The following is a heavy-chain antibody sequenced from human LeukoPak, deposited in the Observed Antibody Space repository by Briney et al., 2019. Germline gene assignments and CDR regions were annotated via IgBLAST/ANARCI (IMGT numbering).Heavy chain of an antibody. V-gene: IGHV3-9*01. CDR3: AGVTSGSWYNFWFDP. Sequence: GGSLRLSCAASGFTFDDYAMHSVPQAPGKGLEWVSGINKNNHNIGYAASVKGRFTISRDNAKNSLYLQMNSLRAEDTALYYCAGVTSGSWYNFWFDPWGQGTLVTVSS. CDR1: GFTFDDYA. D-gene: IGHD6-13*01. CDR2: INKNNHNI. J-gene: IGHJ5*02.